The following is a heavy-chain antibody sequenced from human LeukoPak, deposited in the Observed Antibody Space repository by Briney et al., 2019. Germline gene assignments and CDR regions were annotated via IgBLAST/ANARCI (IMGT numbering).Heavy chain of an antibody. CDR1: GYSFTSYW. J-gene: IGHJ5*02. CDR2: IYPGGSDT. D-gene: IGHD1-1*01. CDR3: ARSNWKGHNWFDP. Sequence: GESLQISCKGSGYSFTSYWIGWVRQMPGKGLEWMGIIYPGGSDTRYSPSFQGRVTISADKSISTAYLQWSSLTASDTAMYYCARSNWKGHNWFDPWGQGTLVTVSS. V-gene: IGHV5-51*01.